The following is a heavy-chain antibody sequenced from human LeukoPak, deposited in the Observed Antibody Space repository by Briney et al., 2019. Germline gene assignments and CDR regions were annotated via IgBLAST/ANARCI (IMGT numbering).Heavy chain of an antibody. Sequence: SGTLSLTCAVSGGSISSSNWWSWVRQPPGKGLEWIGEIYHTGSTNYDPSLKSRVTISVDKSKNQFSLKLSSVTAADTAVYYCARGGMVRGVIVYYYYYGMDVWGKGTTVTVSS. V-gene: IGHV4-4*02. CDR1: GGSISSSNW. J-gene: IGHJ6*04. CDR2: IYHTGST. D-gene: IGHD3-10*01. CDR3: ARGGMVRGVIVYYYYYGMDV.